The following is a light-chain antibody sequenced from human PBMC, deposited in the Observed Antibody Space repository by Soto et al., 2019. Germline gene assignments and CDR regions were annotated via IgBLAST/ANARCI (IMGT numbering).Light chain of an antibody. CDR1: SSNIGAGYD. Sequence: QSVLTQPPSVSGAPGQRVTISCTGSSSNIGAGYDVHWYQQLPGTAPKLLIYGNSNRPSGVPDRFSGSKSGTSASLDITGLQAEDEADYYCQSYDSSLSGRVFGTGTKLTVL. CDR3: QSYDSSLSGRV. V-gene: IGLV1-40*01. J-gene: IGLJ1*01. CDR2: GNS.